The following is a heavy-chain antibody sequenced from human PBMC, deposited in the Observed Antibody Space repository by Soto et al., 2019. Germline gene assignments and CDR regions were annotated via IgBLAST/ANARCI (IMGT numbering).Heavy chain of an antibody. V-gene: IGHV3-30*03. D-gene: IGHD2-8*02. Sequence: QVQLVESGGGVVQPGRSLRLSCAASGFTVSSYGMHWVRQAPGKGLKWVAVISRDGGTKYYADSVKGRFTISRDNSRNTLFLEMNSLRGDDMAVYYCTGEVASGYWGQGTLVTVSS. CDR2: ISRDGGTK. CDR3: TGEVASGY. J-gene: IGHJ4*02. CDR1: GFTVSSYG.